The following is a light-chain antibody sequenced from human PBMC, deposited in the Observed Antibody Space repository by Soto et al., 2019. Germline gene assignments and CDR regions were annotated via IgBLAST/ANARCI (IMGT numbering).Light chain of an antibody. J-gene: IGKJ3*01. Sequence: IQLTQSPSSLSASVGDRVTITCRATQGLNSNLAWYQQKPGKAPKLLMYAASTLQMVVRSRFSGNGSWIEFTLAISRLQPEDFATYYCQQSCNYFPFGPVTKVHI. CDR1: QGLNSN. V-gene: IGKV1-9*01. CDR3: QQSCNYFP. CDR2: AAS.